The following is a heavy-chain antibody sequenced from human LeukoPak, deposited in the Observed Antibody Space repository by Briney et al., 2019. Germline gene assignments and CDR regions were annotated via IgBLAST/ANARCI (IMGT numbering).Heavy chain of an antibody. J-gene: IGHJ6*03. CDR2: ISYDGSNK. D-gene: IGHD6-13*01. CDR3: ARDYRQQLGTYYYYYYMDV. Sequence: GGSLRLSCAASGFTFSSYAMHWVRQAPGKGLEWVAVISYDGSNKYYADSVKGRFTISGDNSKNTLYLQMNSLRAEDTAVYYCARDYRQQLGTYYYYYYMDVWGKGTTVTVSS. V-gene: IGHV3-30*04. CDR1: GFTFSSYA.